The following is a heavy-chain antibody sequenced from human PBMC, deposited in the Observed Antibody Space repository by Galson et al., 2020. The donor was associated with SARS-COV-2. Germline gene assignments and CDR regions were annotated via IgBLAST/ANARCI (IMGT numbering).Heavy chain of an antibody. CDR2: IYPGDYDT. V-gene: IGHV5-51*01. CDR3: ARHSSNTIFGVGPFDP. Sequence: KIGESLKISCKGSGYSFTSYWIGWVRQMPGKGLEWMGIIYPGDYDTRYSPSFQGQVTISADKSISTAYLQWSSLKASDTAMYYCARHSSNTIFGVGPFDPWGQGTLVTVSS. J-gene: IGHJ5*02. D-gene: IGHD3-3*01. CDR1: GYSFTSYW.